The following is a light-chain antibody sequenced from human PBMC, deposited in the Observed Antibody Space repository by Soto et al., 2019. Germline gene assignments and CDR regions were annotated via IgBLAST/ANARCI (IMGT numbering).Light chain of an antibody. J-gene: IGKJ3*01. CDR1: QSVSSAY. V-gene: IGKV3-20*01. Sequence: EIVLTQSPATLSLSPGERATLSCRASQSVSSAYLAWYQQKPGQAPRLLIYDASSRAAGIPDRFSGSGSGTDFTLTINRLEPEDFAVYYCQQYGRSPFTFGPGTKVDIK. CDR3: QQYGRSPFT. CDR2: DAS.